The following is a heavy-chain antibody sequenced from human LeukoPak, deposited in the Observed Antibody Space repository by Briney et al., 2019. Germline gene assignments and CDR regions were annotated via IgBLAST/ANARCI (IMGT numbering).Heavy chain of an antibody. CDR1: GGTFSSYA. J-gene: IGHJ4*02. Sequence: ASVKVSCKASGGTFSSYAISWVRQAPGQGLEWMGGIIPIFGTANYAQKFQGRVTITADESTSTAYMELSSLRSEDTAVYYCARGVVGATTGAYSFDYWGRGTLVTVSS. CDR2: IIPIFGTA. CDR3: ARGVVGATTGAYSFDY. V-gene: IGHV1-69*13. D-gene: IGHD1-26*01.